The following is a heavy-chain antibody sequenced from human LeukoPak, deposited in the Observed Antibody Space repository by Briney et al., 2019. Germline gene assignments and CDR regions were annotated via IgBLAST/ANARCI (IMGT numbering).Heavy chain of an antibody. J-gene: IGHJ3*02. CDR3: ARDSNQRGFDI. Sequence: LETQSLTCTVSGGSISSYYWSWIRQPAGKGLEWIGRIYTSGNTYYNPSLKSRVAMSVETSKDQFSLKLSSVTAADTAVYYCARDSNQRGFDIWGQGTMVTASS. D-gene: IGHD4-11*01. V-gene: IGHV4-4*07. CDR1: GGSISSYY. CDR2: IYTSGNT.